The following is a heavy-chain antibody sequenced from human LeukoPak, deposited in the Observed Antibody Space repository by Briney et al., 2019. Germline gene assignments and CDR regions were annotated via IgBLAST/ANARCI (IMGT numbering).Heavy chain of an antibody. CDR3: ARDSSSWYNWFDP. D-gene: IGHD6-13*01. CDR1: SDSISSHY. V-gene: IGHV4-4*07. CDR2: IYTNGRT. J-gene: IGHJ5*02. Sequence: SETLSLTCTVSSDSISSHYWGWIRQPAGKGLEWIGRIYTNGRTNYNPSLRSRLTMSVDTSKNLFSLKLSSVTAADTAVYYCARDSSSWYNWFDPWGQGTLVTVSS.